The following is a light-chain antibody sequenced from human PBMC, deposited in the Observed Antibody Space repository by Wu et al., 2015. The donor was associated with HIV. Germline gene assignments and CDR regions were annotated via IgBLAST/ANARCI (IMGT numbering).Light chain of an antibody. CDR2: HSS. CDR3: QQYGNSPWT. CDR1: QSVRSY. V-gene: IGKV3-11*01. J-gene: IGKJ1*01. Sequence: EIMLTQSPGTLSLSPGERATLSCRASQSVRSYLAWYQQKPGQAPRLLIYHSSNRATGIPARFSGRGSGTDFTLTISRLEPEDFAVYYCQQYGNSPWTFGQGTKVE.